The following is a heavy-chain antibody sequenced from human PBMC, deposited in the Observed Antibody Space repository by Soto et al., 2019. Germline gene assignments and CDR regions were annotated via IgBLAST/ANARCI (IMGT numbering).Heavy chain of an antibody. D-gene: IGHD3-22*01. CDR2: ISGSGDGT. V-gene: IGHV3-23*01. J-gene: IGHJ6*02. Sequence: GGSLRLSCAASGFTVNSHVMSWVRQAPGKGLEWVSSISGSGDGTYYGDSVKGRFTISRDSSSSTVYLEMKNLRGEDTAVYFCTRSRGFGGMDVWGQGTTVTVSS. CDR3: TRSRGFGGMDV. CDR1: GFTVNSHV.